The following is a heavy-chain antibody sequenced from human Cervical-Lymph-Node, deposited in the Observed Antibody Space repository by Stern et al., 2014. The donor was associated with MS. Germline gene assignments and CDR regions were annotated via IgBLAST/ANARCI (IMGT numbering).Heavy chain of an antibody. V-gene: IGHV5-51*01. CDR2: IYPGDSDT. CDR3: GRQGKGVIAPTSYFDY. D-gene: IGHD2-21*01. CDR1: GYSFTSYW. J-gene: IGHJ4*02. Sequence: EVQLVESGAEVKKPGESLQISCEVSGYSFTSYWIGWVGQMHGKGLEWQGVIYPGDSDTRYSPSFQAQVTISADTSLSTAYLQWSSLKAADTAIYYCGRQGKGVIAPTSYFDYWGQGNLVTVSS.